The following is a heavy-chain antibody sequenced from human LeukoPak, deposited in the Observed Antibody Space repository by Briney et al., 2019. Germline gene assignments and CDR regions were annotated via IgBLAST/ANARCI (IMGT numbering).Heavy chain of an antibody. V-gene: IGHV3-30*18. CDR1: GFTFSSYG. J-gene: IGHJ4*02. CDR2: ISFDGSNN. Sequence: PGGSLRLSCAASGFTFSSYGMHWVRQAPGKGLDWVAFISFDGSNNHYADSVKGRFTISRDNSKNTLYLQMNSLRAEDTAVYYCAKDLVRADYFDYWGQGTLVTVSS. CDR3: AKDLVRADYFDY.